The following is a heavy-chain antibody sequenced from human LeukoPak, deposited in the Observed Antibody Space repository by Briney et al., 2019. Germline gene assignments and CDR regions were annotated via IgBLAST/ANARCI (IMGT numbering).Heavy chain of an antibody. Sequence: ASVKVSCKASDYNFTSYGISWVRQAPGQGLEWMGWISAYNGNTNYAQKLQGRVTMTTDTSTSTAYMELRSLRSDDTAVYYCARVGRDHYDFWSGYYTGFDYWGQGTLVTVSS. CDR3: ARVGRDHYDFWSGYYTGFDY. CDR1: DYNFTSYG. D-gene: IGHD3-3*01. V-gene: IGHV1-18*01. J-gene: IGHJ4*02. CDR2: ISAYNGNT.